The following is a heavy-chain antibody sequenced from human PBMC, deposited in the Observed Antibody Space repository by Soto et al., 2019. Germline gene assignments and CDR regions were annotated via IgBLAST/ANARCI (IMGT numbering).Heavy chain of an antibody. CDR2: VNPNSGNT. CDR1: GYTFTSYD. J-gene: IGHJ6*02. Sequence: GASVKVSCKASGYTFTSYDINWVRQATGQGLEWMGWVNPNSGNTGYAQKFPGRGPMTRNSSISTAYRELGSLISENTAVYYWLRDWGDYYYGMEVWAQGTGVTVSS. D-gene: IGHD3-16*01. CDR3: LRDWGDYYYGMEV. V-gene: IGHV1-8*01.